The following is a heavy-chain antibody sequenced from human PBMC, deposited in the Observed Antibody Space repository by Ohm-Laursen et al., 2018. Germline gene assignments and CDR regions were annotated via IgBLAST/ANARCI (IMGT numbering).Heavy chain of an antibody. CDR3: ARVPWNYGMDV. CDR1: GITFTNHA. Sequence: SLRLSCAASGITFTNHAMSWVRQAPGKGLEWVSYISSSGSTIYYADSVKGRFTISRDNAKNSLYLQMNSLRAEDTAVYYCARVPWNYGMDVWGQGTTVTVSS. CDR2: ISSSGSTI. J-gene: IGHJ6*02. V-gene: IGHV3-11*01.